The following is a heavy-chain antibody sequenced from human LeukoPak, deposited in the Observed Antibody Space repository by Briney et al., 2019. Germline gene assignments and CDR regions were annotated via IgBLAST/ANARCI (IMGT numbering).Heavy chain of an antibody. CDR1: GGSISSYY. CDR3: ARDRGEYCSGGSCYKGDAFDI. J-gene: IGHJ3*02. D-gene: IGHD2-15*01. CDR2: IYYSGST. Sequence: SEALSLTCTVSGGSISSYYWSWIRQPPGKGLEWIGYIYYSGSTNYNPSLKSRVTISVDTSKNQFSLKLSSVTAADTAVYYCARDRGEYCSGGSCYKGDAFDIWGQGTMVTVSS. V-gene: IGHV4-59*01.